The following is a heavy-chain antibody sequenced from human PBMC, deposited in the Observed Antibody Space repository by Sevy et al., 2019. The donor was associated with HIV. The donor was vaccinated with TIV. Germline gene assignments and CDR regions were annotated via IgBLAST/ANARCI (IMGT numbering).Heavy chain of an antibody. V-gene: IGHV3-30*04. D-gene: IGHD1-1*01. Sequence: GGSLRLSCAASGFTFSTYAMHWLRQAPGKELEWVAVISHDERTTYYADSVKGRFTISRDNSKNTLYLQMDSLRPEDTTIYYCARDPGNSGNYWGQGTLVTVSS. CDR2: ISHDERTT. J-gene: IGHJ4*02. CDR3: ARDPGNSGNY. CDR1: GFTFSTYA.